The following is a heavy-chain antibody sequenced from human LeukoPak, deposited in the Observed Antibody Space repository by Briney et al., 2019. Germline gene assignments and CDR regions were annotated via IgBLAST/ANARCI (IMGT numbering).Heavy chain of an antibody. V-gene: IGHV4-61*05. J-gene: IGHJ4*02. CDR3: ARGGAVAGSRSLDY. CDR1: GGSISSSSYY. Sequence: SETLSLTCTVSGGSISSSSYYWGWSRQPPGKGLEWIGRIHTSGRTNYNPSLKSRVTLSLDTSKKQFSLKLSSVTAADTAVYYCARGGAVAGSRSLDYWGQGILVTVSS. D-gene: IGHD6-19*01. CDR2: IHTSGRT.